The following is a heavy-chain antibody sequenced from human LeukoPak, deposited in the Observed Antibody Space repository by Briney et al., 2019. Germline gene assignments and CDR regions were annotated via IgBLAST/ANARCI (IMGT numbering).Heavy chain of an antibody. CDR1: GGTFSSYA. J-gene: IGHJ5*02. CDR2: IIPIFGTA. V-gene: IGHV1-69*13. D-gene: IGHD6-13*01. Sequence: SVKLSCKASGGTFSSYAISWVRQAPGQGLEWMGGIIPIFGTANYAQKFQGRVTITADESTSTAYMELSSLRSENTAVYYCARGQGPGEQLVYNWFDPWGQGTLVTVSS. CDR3: ARGQGPGEQLVYNWFDP.